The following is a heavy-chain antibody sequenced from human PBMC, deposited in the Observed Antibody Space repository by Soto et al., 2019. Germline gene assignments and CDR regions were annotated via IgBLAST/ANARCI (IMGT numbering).Heavy chain of an antibody. D-gene: IGHD1-26*01. V-gene: IGHV4-59*01. CDR3: ARGAGAMDY. CDR2: IYYSGST. J-gene: IGHJ4*02. CDR1: GGSISSYY. Sequence: QVQLQESGPGLVKPSETLSLTCTVSGGSISSYYWSWIRQPPGKGLEWIGYIYYSGSTNYNPSLQSRVTISVDTSKNQFSLKLSSVTAADTAVYYCARGAGAMDYWGQGTLVTVSS.